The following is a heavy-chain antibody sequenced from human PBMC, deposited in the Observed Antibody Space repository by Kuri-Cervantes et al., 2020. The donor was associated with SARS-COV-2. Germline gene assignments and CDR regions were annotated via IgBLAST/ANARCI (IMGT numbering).Heavy chain of an antibody. J-gene: IGHJ5*02. CDR1: GFTFSTYA. CDR3: AKPATVTTRYWFDP. V-gene: IGHV3-23*01. D-gene: IGHD4-11*01. CDR2: ISGGGDST. Sequence: GESLKISCAASGFTFSTYAMSWVRQAPGKGLEWVSTISGGGDSTYYADSVKGRFTISRDNAKNSLYLQMNSLRAEDTAVYYCAKPATVTTRYWFDPWGQGTLVTVSS.